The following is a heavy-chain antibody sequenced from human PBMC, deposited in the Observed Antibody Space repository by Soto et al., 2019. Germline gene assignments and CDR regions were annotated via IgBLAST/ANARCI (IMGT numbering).Heavy chain of an antibody. D-gene: IGHD6-13*01. CDR2: ISGSGGST. CDR1: GFTFSSYA. CDR3: AEDSAAGTGNWFDP. V-gene: IGHV3-23*01. Sequence: GGSLRLSCAASGFTFSSYAMSWVRQAPGKGLEWVSAISGSGGSTYYADSVKGRFTISRDNSKNTLYLQMNSLRAEDTAVYYCAEDSAAGTGNWFDPWGQGTLVTVSS. J-gene: IGHJ5*02.